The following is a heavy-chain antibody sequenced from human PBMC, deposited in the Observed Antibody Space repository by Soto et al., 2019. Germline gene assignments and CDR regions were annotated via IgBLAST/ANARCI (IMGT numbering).Heavy chain of an antibody. D-gene: IGHD1-26*01. CDR3: ARDLWSYYGGGYYYGMDV. CDR2: IWYDGSNK. J-gene: IGHJ6*02. V-gene: IGHV3-33*01. CDR1: GFTFSSYG. Sequence: QVQLVESGGGVVQPGRSLRLSCAASGFTFSSYGMHWVRQAPGKGLEWVAVIWYDGSNKYYADSVKGRFTISRDNSKNTLYLKTNSVRAEDTAVYYCARDLWSYYGGGYYYGMDVWGQGTTVTVSS.